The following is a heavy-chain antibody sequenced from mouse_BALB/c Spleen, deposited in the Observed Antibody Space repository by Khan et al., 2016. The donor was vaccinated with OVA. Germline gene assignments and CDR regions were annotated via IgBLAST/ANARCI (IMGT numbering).Heavy chain of an antibody. CDR1: GFTFSSFG. CDR2: LSSGSSTI. J-gene: IGHJ1*01. Sequence: EVELVESGGGLVQPGGSRKLSCVVSGFTFSSFGMHWVRQAPKRGLEWVAYLSSGSSTIYYVDTVKGRFTISRDNPKNTLFLQMTSLRSEDTAMYYCARSGGNFHWYFDVWGAGTSVTVSS. CDR3: ARSGGNFHWYFDV. D-gene: IGHD2-1*01. V-gene: IGHV5-17*02.